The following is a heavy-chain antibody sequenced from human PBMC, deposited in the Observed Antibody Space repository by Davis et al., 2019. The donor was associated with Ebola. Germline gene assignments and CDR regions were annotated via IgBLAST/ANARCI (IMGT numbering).Heavy chain of an antibody. Sequence: GESLKIPCSSSGFTFSSYAMHWLRQAPGKGLEYVSAISSNGGSTYYADSVKVRFTISRDNSKNTLYLQMSSLRAEDTAVYYCVKVTGPAHFDYWGQGTLVTVSS. V-gene: IGHV3-64D*08. CDR3: VKVTGPAHFDY. CDR1: GFTFSSYA. J-gene: IGHJ4*02. CDR2: ISSNGGST. D-gene: IGHD3-9*01.